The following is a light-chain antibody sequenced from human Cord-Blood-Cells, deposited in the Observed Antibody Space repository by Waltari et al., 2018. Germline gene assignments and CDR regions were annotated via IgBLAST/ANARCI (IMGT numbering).Light chain of an antibody. CDR3: QQYNNWPT. CDR1: QSVSSN. Sequence: ELVLTQSPATLSVSPGERATLSCRASQSVSSNLAWYQHKPGQAPRPLIYGSSTRATGIPARFSGSESGTDFTLTISSLQSEDFAVYYCQQYNNWPTFGQGTKVEIK. J-gene: IGKJ1*01. CDR2: GSS. V-gene: IGKV3D-15*01.